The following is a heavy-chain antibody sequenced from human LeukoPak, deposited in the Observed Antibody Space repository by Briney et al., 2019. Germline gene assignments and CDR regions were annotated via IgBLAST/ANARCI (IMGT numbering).Heavy chain of an antibody. CDR2: IYSGGST. V-gene: IGHV3-53*01. J-gene: IGHJ4*02. CDR3: ARAYYDILTGYYHFDY. Sequence: PGGSLRLSCAASGFTVSSNYMSWVRQAPGKGLEWVSVIYSGGSTYYADSVKGRFTISRDNSKNTLYLQMNSLRAEDTAMYYCARAYYDILTGYYHFDYWGQGTLVTVSS. CDR1: GFTVSSNY. D-gene: IGHD3-9*01.